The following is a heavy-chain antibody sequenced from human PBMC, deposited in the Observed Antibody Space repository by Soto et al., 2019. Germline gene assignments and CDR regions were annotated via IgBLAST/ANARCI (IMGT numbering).Heavy chain of an antibody. V-gene: IGHV1-46*03. D-gene: IGHD2-15*01. CDR3: GRGRGFCSGGSCPKYYFEY. CDR1: GYTFTQYY. Sequence: ASVKVSCKGSGYTFTQYYMHWVRQAPGQGLEWMGIINPSSDSTTYAQKFLGTVTMTRDTSTSTVYMELSSLRSEDTAVYYCGRGRGFCSGGSCPKYYFEYWGQGTLVTVSS. J-gene: IGHJ4*02. CDR2: INPSSDST.